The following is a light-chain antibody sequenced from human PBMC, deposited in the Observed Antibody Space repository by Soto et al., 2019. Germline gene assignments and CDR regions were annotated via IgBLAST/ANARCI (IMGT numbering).Light chain of an antibody. V-gene: IGKV3-20*01. J-gene: IGKJ5*01. Sequence: EIVLTQSPDTLTLSPGERATLSCRASQSIRSGRLAWYQQKPGQAPRLVIFDASKRASGTPERFTGSGSGTDFTLTIARLESEYFAVYYCQEYHGSPVTFGLGTRLEIK. CDR3: QEYHGSPVT. CDR1: QSIRSGR. CDR2: DAS.